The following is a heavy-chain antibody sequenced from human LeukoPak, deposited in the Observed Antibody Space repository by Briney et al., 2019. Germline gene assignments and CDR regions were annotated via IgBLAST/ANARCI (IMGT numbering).Heavy chain of an antibody. D-gene: IGHD6-19*01. CDR1: GFTFTTYW. CDR2: IKQDGSEE. CDR3: AKFEGATIPGWFNDY. Sequence: GGSLRLSCAASGFTFTTYWMSWVRQAPGKGLEWVANIKQDGSEEYYMDSVKGRFTISRDNAKNSLYLQMNSLRVEDTAVYFCAKFEGATIPGWFNDYWGQGILVTVSS. J-gene: IGHJ4*02. V-gene: IGHV3-7*03.